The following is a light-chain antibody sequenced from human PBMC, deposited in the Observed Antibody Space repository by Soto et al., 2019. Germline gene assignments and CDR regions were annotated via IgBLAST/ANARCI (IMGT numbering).Light chain of an antibody. CDR3: QQYADSFA. Sequence: EIVLTQSPGTLSLSPGERATVSCRASQSFSSTYLAWYQQKPGQAPRLLIYGASSRATGIPDRFSGSGSGTDFTLTISRLEPEDFAVYYCQQYADSFAFGQGTRLEIK. J-gene: IGKJ5*01. CDR2: GAS. CDR1: QSFSSTY. V-gene: IGKV3-20*01.